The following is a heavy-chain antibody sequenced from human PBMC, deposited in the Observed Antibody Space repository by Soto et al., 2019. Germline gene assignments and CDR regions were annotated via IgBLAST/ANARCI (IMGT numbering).Heavy chain of an antibody. Sequence: QVQLQQWGAGLLKPSETLSLTCAVYGGSFSGYYWSWIRQPPGKGLEWIGEINHSGSTTYNPSLMTRVTIPVDTSNNPFALKLGSVSAADTAVYYCATLDLSWYEPSVREVEFDYSGHGTLVTVSS. CDR1: GGSFSGYY. CDR2: INHSGST. D-gene: IGHD1-1*01. V-gene: IGHV4-34*01. CDR3: ATLDLSWYEPSVREVEFDY. J-gene: IGHJ4*01.